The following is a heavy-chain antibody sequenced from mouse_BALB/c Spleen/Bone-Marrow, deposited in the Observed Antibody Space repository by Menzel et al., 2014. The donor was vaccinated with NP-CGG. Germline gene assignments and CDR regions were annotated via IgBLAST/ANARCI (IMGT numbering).Heavy chain of an antibody. J-gene: IGHJ4*01. CDR2: XWSGGST. V-gene: IGHV2-4-1*01. CDR3: ARNPXXXXXXXXXY. CDR1: GFSLTSYG. Sequence: QVQLQQSGPGLVQPSQSLSITCTVSGFSLTSYGVHWVRQSPGKGLEWLGVXWSGGSTDYNAAFISRLSISKDNSKSQXFFKMNSLQAXDTAIYYCARNPXXXXXXXXXYXGQGTSVTVSS.